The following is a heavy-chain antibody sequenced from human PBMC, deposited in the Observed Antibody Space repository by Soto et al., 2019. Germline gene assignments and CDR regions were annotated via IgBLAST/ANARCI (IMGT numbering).Heavy chain of an antibody. Sequence: GGSVRLSCATSGFTFSSYSRSWVRQAPGKGLEWVSSISSSSSYIYYADSVKGRFTISRDNAKNSLYLQMNSLRAEDTAVYYCARDRITMVRGDAFDIWGQGTMVTVSS. CDR2: ISSSSSYI. V-gene: IGHV3-21*01. J-gene: IGHJ3*02. CDR1: GFTFSSYS. CDR3: ARDRITMVRGDAFDI. D-gene: IGHD3-10*01.